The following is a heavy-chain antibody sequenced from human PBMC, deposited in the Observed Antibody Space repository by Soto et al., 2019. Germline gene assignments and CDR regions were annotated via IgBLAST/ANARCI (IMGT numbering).Heavy chain of an antibody. Sequence: EVQLVESGGGLVQPGGSLRLSCAASGFTFSTYWMTWVRRPPGKGLEWVANLDQDGSERYYVDSVRGRFTISRDNAKNSIFLQMNRLRAEDTAVYFCVWGGNLLVYWGPGTLVTVPP. CDR2: LDQDGSER. V-gene: IGHV3-7*04. D-gene: IGHD3-10*01. CDR1: GFTFSTYW. CDR3: VWGGNLLVY. J-gene: IGHJ4*02.